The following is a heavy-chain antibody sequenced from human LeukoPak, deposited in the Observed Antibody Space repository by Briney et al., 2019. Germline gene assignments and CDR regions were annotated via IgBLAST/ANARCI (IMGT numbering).Heavy chain of an antibody. V-gene: IGHV5-51*01. CDR1: GYSFTSYR. J-gene: IGHJ6*02. D-gene: IGHD6-13*01. Sequence: GESLKVSCKGSGYSFTSYRIGWVRQMPGKGLEWMGIIYPGDSDTRYSPSFQGQVTISADKSISTAYLQWSSLKASDTAMYYCAWSSSSAGRYYYYYYGMDVWGQGTTVTVSS. CDR2: IYPGDSDT. CDR3: AWSSSSAGRYYYYYYGMDV.